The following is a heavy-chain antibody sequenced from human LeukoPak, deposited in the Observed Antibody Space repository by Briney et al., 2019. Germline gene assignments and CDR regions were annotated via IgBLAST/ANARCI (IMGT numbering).Heavy chain of an antibody. V-gene: IGHV4-59*01. J-gene: IGHJ6*02. CDR2: IYYSGST. CDR3: ARDPHSSRYYYYGMDV. CDR1: GVSISSYY. D-gene: IGHD6-13*01. Sequence: SETLSLTCTVSGVSISSYYWSWIRQPPGKGLEWIGYIYYSGSTNYNPSLKSRVTISVDTSKNQFSLKLSSVTAADTAVYYCARDPHSSRYYYYGMDVWGQGTTITVSS.